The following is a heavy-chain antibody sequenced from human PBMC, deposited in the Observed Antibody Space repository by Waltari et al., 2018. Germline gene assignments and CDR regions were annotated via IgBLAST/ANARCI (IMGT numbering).Heavy chain of an antibody. CDR2: IDPKSGDT. Sequence: QVQLVQSGAEVGKPGASVTVSCTASGYTFTAYYVHWVRQAPGQGLEWMGWIDPKSGDTNYANKFEGRVTMTRDTSKRAAYMELSGLKSDDTAVYYCAREEDNHDASTELDYWGQGTLVTVSS. D-gene: IGHD3-16*01. V-gene: IGHV1-2*07. J-gene: IGHJ4*02. CDR1: GYTFTAYY. CDR3: AREEDNHDASTELDY.